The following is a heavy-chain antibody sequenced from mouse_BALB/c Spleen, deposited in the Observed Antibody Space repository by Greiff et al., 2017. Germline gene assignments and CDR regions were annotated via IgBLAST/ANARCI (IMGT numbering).Heavy chain of an antibody. D-gene: IGHD6-2*01. CDR1: GFNIKDTY. Sequence: VQLQQSGAELVKPGASVKLSCTASGFNIKDTYMHWVKQRPEQGLEWIGRIDTANGNTKYDPKFQGKATITADTSSTTAYLQLSSLTSEDTAVYYCARFFSGTPDYWGQGTTLTVSS. CDR2: IDTANGNT. J-gene: IGHJ2*01. V-gene: IGHV14-3*02. CDR3: ARFFSGTPDY.